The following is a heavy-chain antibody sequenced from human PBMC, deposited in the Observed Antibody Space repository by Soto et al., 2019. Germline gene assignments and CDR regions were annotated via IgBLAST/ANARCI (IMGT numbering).Heavy chain of an antibody. CDR1: GGTFSSYA. CDR3: ATGMKKLRFLEWSYYGMDV. CDR2: IIPIFGTA. J-gene: IGHJ6*02. V-gene: IGHV1-69*06. Sequence: SVKVSCKASGGTFSSYAISWVRQAPGQGLEWMGGIIPIFGTANYAQKFQGRVTITADKSTSTAYMELSSLRSEDTAVYYCATGMKKLRFLEWSYYGMDVWGQGTTVTVSS. D-gene: IGHD3-3*01.